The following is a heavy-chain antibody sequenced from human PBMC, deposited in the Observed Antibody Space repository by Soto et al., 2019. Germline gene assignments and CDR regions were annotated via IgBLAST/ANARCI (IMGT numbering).Heavy chain of an antibody. Sequence: EVQLVESGGGLVKPGGSLRLSCAASGFTFSSYSMNWVRQAPGKGLEWVSSISSSSSYIYYADSVKGRFTISRDNAXXSLYLQMIGVRAEDTAAYYCGRERVSYDFWGGLDVWGQGTTVTVSS. CDR3: GRERVSYDFWGGLDV. CDR1: GFTFSSYS. V-gene: IGHV3-21*01. CDR2: ISSSSSYI. D-gene: IGHD3-3*01. J-gene: IGHJ6*02.